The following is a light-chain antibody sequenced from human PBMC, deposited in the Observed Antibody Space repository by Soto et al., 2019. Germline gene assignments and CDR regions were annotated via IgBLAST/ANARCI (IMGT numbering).Light chain of an antibody. CDR1: QDIRTE. CDR3: LQDYNYPRT. CDR2: GAS. V-gene: IGKV1-6*01. Sequence: IQMTQSPSSLSASVGDRVTITCRSSQDIRTELGWYQQRPGKAPNLLIYGASTLQTGVPSRFSGSGSGTDFFLTISSLQPEDVATYFCLQDYNYPRTFGQGTKLQIK. J-gene: IGKJ2*01.